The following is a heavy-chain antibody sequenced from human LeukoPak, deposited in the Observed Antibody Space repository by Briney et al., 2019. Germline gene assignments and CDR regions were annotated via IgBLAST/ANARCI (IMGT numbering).Heavy chain of an antibody. CDR1: GFTFSDYY. CDR2: ISSSGSTI. CDR3: ASPWIAAAGSAGDY. V-gene: IGHV3-11*01. J-gene: IGHJ4*02. D-gene: IGHD6-13*01. Sequence: GGSLRLSCAASGFTFSDYYMSWIRQAPGKGLEWISYISSSGSTISYVDSVKGRFTISRDSAKNSLYLQMNSLRAEDTAVYYCASPWIAAAGSAGDYWGQGTLVTVSS.